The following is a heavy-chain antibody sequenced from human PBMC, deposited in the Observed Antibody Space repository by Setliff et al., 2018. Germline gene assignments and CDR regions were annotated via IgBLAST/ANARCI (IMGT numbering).Heavy chain of an antibody. CDR1: GYTFTNYD. Sequence: GASVKVSCKASGYTFTNYDINWVRQATGQGLEWMGWISVYNGYIVYAQKLQGRVTMTTDTSTSTAYMELRSLRSDDTAVYYCARDTLALEDITLFDYWGQGTLVTVSS. CDR2: ISVYNGYI. J-gene: IGHJ4*02. CDR3: ARDTLALEDITLFDY. V-gene: IGHV1-18*01. D-gene: IGHD5-12*01.